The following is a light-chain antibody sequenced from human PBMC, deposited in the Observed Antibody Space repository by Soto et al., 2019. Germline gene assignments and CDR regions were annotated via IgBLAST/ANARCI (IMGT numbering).Light chain of an antibody. CDR1: SSNVGKNY. CDR3: ATWDSSLSVGV. CDR2: EGN. Sequence: QSVLTQPPSVSAAPGQKVTISCSGSSSNVGKNYVSWYQQLPGAAPKLLIYEGNKRPSGIPDRFSGSKSGTSATLGITGLQTGDEADYYCATWDSSLSVGVFGGGTKLTVL. J-gene: IGLJ3*02. V-gene: IGLV1-51*02.